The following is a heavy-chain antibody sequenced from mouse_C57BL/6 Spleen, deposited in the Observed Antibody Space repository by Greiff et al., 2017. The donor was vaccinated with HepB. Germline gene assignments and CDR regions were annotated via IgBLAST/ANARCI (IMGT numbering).Heavy chain of an antibody. CDR3: ARGDYGSSYNWYFDV. CDR2: INPNNGGT. Sequence: VQLKQSGPELVKPGASVKIPCKASGYTFTDYNMDWVKQSHGKSLEWIGDINPNNGGTIYNQKFKGKATLTVDKSSSTAYMELRSLTSEDTAVYYCARGDYGSSYNWYFDVWGTGTTVTVSS. V-gene: IGHV1-18*01. CDR1: GYTFTDYN. J-gene: IGHJ1*03. D-gene: IGHD1-1*01.